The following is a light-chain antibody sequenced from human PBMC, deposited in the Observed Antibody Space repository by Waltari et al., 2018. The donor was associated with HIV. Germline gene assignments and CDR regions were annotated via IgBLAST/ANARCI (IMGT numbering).Light chain of an antibody. V-gene: IGLV2-8*01. CDR2: QVT. CDR3: TSYAGSTFTI. Sequence: QSALTQPPSASGSSGQSVTISCTGTRNDVGRYDYASRDHQFPGKAPTLIIYQVTKRPSGVPDRFVGSKSGSTASLTVSGLQAEDEADYYCTSYAGSTFTIFGGGTKLTVL. CDR1: RNDVGRYDY. J-gene: IGLJ2*01.